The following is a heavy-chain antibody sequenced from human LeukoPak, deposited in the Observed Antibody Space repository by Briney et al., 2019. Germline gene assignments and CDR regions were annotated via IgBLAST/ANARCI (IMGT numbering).Heavy chain of an antibody. CDR1: GFMFNMYA. J-gene: IGHJ4*02. V-gene: IGHV3-23*01. Sequence: PGGSLRLSCVGSGFMFNMYALTWVRQAPGKGLGWVSGITTRGGNTYYADSVKGRFTISRDNSHNTLYLQMNSLRAEDTGIYYCAKARSSWAGYFDYWGQGTLVTVS. CDR3: AKARSSWAGYFDY. CDR2: ITTRGGNT. D-gene: IGHD2-2*01.